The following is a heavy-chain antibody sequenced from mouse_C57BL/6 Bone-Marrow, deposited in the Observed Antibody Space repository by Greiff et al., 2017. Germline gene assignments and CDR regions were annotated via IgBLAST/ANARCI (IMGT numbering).Heavy chain of an antibody. CDR2: ISSGGSYT. CDR1: GFTFSSYG. D-gene: IGHD6-1*01. V-gene: IGHV5-6*01. Sequence: EVKLMESGGDFVKPGGSLKLSCAASGFTFSSYGMSWVRQTPDKRLEWVATISSGGSYTYYPDNVKGRFTISRDNAKNTLYLQMSSLKSEDTAMYYCAREGLCPMDYWGQGTSGTVSS. J-gene: IGHJ4*01. CDR3: AREGLCPMDY.